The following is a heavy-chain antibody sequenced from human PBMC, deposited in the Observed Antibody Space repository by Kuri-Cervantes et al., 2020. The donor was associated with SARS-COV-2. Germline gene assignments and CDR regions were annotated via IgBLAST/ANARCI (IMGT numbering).Heavy chain of an antibody. CDR1: GYTFTSYV. J-gene: IGHJ4*02. CDR3: ATLWSGGDY. Sequence: ASVKVSCKASGYTFTSYVINWVRQATGQGLEWMGWMNPNSGNTGYAQKFQGRVTMTEDTSTDTAYMELSSLRSEDTAVYYCATLWSGGDYWGQGTLVTVSS. D-gene: IGHD3-3*01. V-gene: IGHV1-8*02. CDR2: MNPNSGNT.